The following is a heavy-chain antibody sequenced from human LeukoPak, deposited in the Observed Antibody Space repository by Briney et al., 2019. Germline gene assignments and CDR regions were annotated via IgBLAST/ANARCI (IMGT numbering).Heavy chain of an antibody. CDR1: GYTLTGYY. V-gene: IGHV1-2*02. D-gene: IGHD6-13*01. J-gene: IGHJ4*02. CDR3: ARAPGAAAGLFDY. Sequence: GASVKVSCKASGYTLTGYYMHWVRQAPGQGLEWMGWINPNSGGTNYAQKFQGRVTMTRDTSISTAYMELSRLRSDDTAVYYCARAPGAAAGLFDYWGQGTLVTVSS. CDR2: INPNSGGT.